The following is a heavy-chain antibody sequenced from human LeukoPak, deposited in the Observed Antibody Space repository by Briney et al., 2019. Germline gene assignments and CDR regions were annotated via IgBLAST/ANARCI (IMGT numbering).Heavy chain of an antibody. Sequence: GGSLRLSCAASGFTFSSYGMHWVRQAPGKGLEWVAVISYDGSNKYYADSVKGRFTISRDNSKNTLYLQMNSLRAEDTAVYYCAKSGITIFGVVINAFDIWGQGTMVTVSS. CDR2: ISYDGSNK. J-gene: IGHJ3*02. D-gene: IGHD3-3*01. V-gene: IGHV3-30*18. CDR1: GFTFSSYG. CDR3: AKSGITIFGVVINAFDI.